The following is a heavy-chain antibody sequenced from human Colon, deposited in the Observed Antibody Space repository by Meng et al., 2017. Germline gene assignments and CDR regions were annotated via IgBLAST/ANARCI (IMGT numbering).Heavy chain of an antibody. Sequence: SETLSLTCTVSGGSISSYYWSWIRQPPGKGLEWIGYIYYSGGTNYNPSLKSRVTISVDTYKNQFSLRLSSVTAADTAVYYCARDVYYYGSGSYYSGDAFDIWGQGTMVTVSS. J-gene: IGHJ3*02. CDR1: GGSISSYY. V-gene: IGHV4-59*12. CDR2: IYYSGGT. CDR3: ARDVYYYGSGSYYSGDAFDI. D-gene: IGHD3-10*01.